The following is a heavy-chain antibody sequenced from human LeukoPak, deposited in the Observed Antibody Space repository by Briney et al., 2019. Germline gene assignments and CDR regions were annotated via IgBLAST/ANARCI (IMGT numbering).Heavy chain of an antibody. J-gene: IGHJ5*02. CDR2: ISASGKTI. CDR3: AKIVMWGRNWFDP. Sequence: GGSLRLSCASSGFDFDDYAMSWVRQAPGKGLEWVSGISASGKTIYYGDSVKGRVTISRDNSQNMLYLQINNLRAEDTAIYYCAKIVMWGRNWFDPWGQGTLVTVSA. D-gene: IGHD1-26*01. V-gene: IGHV3-23*01. CDR1: GFDFDDYA.